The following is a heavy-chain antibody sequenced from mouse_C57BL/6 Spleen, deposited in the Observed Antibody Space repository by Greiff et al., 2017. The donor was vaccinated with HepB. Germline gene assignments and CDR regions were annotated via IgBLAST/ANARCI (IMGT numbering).Heavy chain of an antibody. CDR1: GYTFTSYW. J-gene: IGHJ2*01. Sequence: QVQLQQPGAELVKPGASVKLSCKASGYTFTSYWMQWVKQRPGQGLEWIGEIDPSDSYTNYNQKFKGKATLTVDTSSSTAYMQLSSLTSEDSAVYYCARRGVTGYWGQGTTLTVSS. V-gene: IGHV1-50*01. D-gene: IGHD2-2*01. CDR3: ARRGVTGY. CDR2: IDPSDSYT.